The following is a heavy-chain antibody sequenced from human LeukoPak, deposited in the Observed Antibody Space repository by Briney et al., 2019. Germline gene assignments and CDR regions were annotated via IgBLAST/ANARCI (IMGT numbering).Heavy chain of an antibody. CDR2: INHSGST. CDR3: ARRGYYGSGRYYYYYYYYMDV. CDR1: GGSFSGYY. J-gene: IGHJ6*03. D-gene: IGHD3-10*01. Sequence: IPSETLSLTCAVYGGSFSGYYWSWIRQPPGKGLEWIGEINHSGSTNYNPSLKSRVTISVDTSKNQFSLKLSSVTAADTAVYYCARRGYYGSGRYYYYYYYYMDVWGKGTTVTISS. V-gene: IGHV4-34*01.